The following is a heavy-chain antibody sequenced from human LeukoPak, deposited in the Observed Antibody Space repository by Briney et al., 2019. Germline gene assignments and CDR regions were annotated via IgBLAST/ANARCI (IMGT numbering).Heavy chain of an antibody. CDR1: GFTFSDYY. CDR2: IKEDGSEK. V-gene: IGHV3-7*01. D-gene: IGHD3-3*01. Sequence: PGGSLRLSCAASGFTFSDYYMSWIRQAPGKGLEWVANIKEDGSEKYYVDSVKGRFTISRDNAKNTLYLQMDSLRAEDTAVYYCARQRFCDYWGQGTLVTVSS. CDR3: ARQRFCDY. J-gene: IGHJ4*02.